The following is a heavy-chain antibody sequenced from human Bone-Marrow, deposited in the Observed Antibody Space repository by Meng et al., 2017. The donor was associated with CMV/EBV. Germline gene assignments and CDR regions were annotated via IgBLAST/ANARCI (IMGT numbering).Heavy chain of an antibody. CDR1: GYMFNTYG. CDR3: ARDKMAVRPGWFDP. CDR2: ISVYNGNT. Sequence: QVQLVQSGAEVKKPGASAKVLCKASGYMFNTYGISWVRQAPGQGLEWMGWISVYNGNTKYAQTVQGRVTMTTDTSTSTVYMELTSLRSDDTAVYYCARDKMAVRPGWFDPWGQGTLVTVSS. J-gene: IGHJ5*02. V-gene: IGHV1-18*01. D-gene: IGHD2-8*01.